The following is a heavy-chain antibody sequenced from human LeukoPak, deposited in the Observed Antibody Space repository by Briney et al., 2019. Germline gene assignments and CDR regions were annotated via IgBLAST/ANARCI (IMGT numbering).Heavy chain of an antibody. Sequence: GGSLRLSCAASGFTFSSYWMTWVRQAPGKGLEWVAVISNDGSNKNYADSVKGRFTISRDNAKNFLYLQMNSLRAEDTAVYYCARDGRWINYYDGSSPVWGQGTLVTVSS. V-gene: IGHV3-30*03. CDR3: ARDGRWINYYDGSSPV. CDR1: GFTFSSYW. J-gene: IGHJ4*02. CDR2: ISNDGSNK. D-gene: IGHD3-22*01.